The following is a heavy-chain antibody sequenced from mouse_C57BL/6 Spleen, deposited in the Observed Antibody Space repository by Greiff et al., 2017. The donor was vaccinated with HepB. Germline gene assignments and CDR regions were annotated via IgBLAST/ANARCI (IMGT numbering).Heavy chain of an antibody. D-gene: IGHD1-1*01. Sequence: VQLLQSGAELVRPGASVKLSCTASGFNIKDYYMHWVKQRPEQGLEWIGRIDPEDGDTEYAPKFQGKATMTADTSPNTAYLHLSSLTSEDTAVYYCTTELLYGSSLFDYWGQGTTLTVSS. CDR2: IDPEDGDT. CDR1: GFNIKDYY. V-gene: IGHV14-1*01. J-gene: IGHJ2*01. CDR3: TTELLYGSSLFDY.